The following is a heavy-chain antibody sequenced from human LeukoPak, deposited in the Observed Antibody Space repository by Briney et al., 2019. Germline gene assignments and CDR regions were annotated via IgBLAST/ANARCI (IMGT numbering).Heavy chain of an antibody. CDR2: ISGSGGST. CDR1: GFTFSSYA. V-gene: IGHV3-23*01. Sequence: PGGSLRLSCAASGFTFSSYAMSWVRQAPGKGLEWVSAISGSGGSTYYADSVKGRFTISRDNPKNTLYLQMNSLRAEDTAVYYCAKSAHKYYYDSSGPFDYWGQGTLVTVSS. J-gene: IGHJ4*02. D-gene: IGHD3-22*01. CDR3: AKSAHKYYYDSSGPFDY.